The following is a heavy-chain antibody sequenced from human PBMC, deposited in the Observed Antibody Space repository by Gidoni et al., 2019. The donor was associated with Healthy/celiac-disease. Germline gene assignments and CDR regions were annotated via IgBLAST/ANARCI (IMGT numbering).Heavy chain of an antibody. Sequence: QVQLVQSGAEVKMPGASVKVSCKASGYTFTSYYMHWLRQAPGQGLEWMGIINPSGGSTSNEKKGQGRVTMTRDTSTSTVYMELSSLRSEDTAVYYCARGGNYYDSSGFFDYWGQGTLVTVSS. CDR3: ARGGNYYDSSGFFDY. CDR1: GYTFTSYY. CDR2: INPSGGST. V-gene: IGHV1-46*01. D-gene: IGHD3-22*01. J-gene: IGHJ4*02.